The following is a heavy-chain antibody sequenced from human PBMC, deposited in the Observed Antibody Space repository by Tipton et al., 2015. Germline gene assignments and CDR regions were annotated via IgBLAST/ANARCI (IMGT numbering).Heavy chain of an antibody. V-gene: IGHV3-23*01. CDR1: KFTFSNYA. CDR2: ISVSGDRT. D-gene: IGHD3-10*01. Sequence: SLRLSCAAAKFTFSNYAMTWVRQAPGKGLEWVSAISVSGDRTYYADSVTGRFTISRDDSKNTVYLQMNSLRAEDTAVYYCARGSLRVRGPWGQGTLVTVSS. CDR3: ARGSLRVRGP. J-gene: IGHJ4*02.